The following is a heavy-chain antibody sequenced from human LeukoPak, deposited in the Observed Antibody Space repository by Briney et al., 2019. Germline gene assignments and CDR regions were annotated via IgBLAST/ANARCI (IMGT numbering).Heavy chain of an antibody. CDR3: ARTTYGSGSYSHYYYYYMDV. CDR1: GGSISSGSYY. V-gene: IGHV4-61*02. D-gene: IGHD3-10*01. J-gene: IGHJ6*03. Sequence: SETLSLTCTVSGGSISSGSYYWSWIRQPAGKGLEWIGRIYTSGSTNYNPSLKSRVTMSVDTSKNQFSLKLSSVTAADTAVYYCARTTYGSGSYSHYYYYYMDVWGKGTTVTVSS. CDR2: IYTSGST.